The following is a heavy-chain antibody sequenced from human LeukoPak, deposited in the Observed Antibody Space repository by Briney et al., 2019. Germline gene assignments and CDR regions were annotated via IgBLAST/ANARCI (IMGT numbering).Heavy chain of an antibody. CDR1: GGSFSGYY. V-gene: IGHV4-34*01. CDR3: ARDPPRSSGYYGAFDI. J-gene: IGHJ3*02. CDR2: INHSGST. Sequence: SETLSLTRAVYGGSFSGYYWSWIRQPPGKGLEWIGEINHSGSTNYNPSLKSRVTISVDTSKNQFSLKLSSVTAADTAVYYCARDPPRSSGYYGAFDIWGQGTMVTVSS. D-gene: IGHD3-22*01.